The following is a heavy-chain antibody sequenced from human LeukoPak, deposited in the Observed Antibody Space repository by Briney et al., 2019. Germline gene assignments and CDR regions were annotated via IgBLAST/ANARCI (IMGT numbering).Heavy chain of an antibody. CDR2: IYYSGST. Sequence: SETLSLTCTVSGGSISCSSYYWGWIRRPPGKGLEWIGSIYYSGSTYYNPSLKSRVTISVDTSKNQFSLKLSSVTAADTAVYYCARGSSYYYYYGMDVWGQGTTVTVSS. V-gene: IGHV4-39*07. CDR3: ARGSSYYYYYGMDV. CDR1: GGSISCSSYY. D-gene: IGHD6-6*01. J-gene: IGHJ6*02.